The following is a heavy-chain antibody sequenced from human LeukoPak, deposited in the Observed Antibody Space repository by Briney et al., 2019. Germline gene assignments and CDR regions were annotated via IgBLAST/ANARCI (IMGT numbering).Heavy chain of an antibody. J-gene: IGHJ5*02. D-gene: IGHD4-17*01. CDR3: TRAFEYGWFDP. Sequence: GASVKVSCKASGYTFSDYLMHWVRQAPGQGLEWMGWINPKTGGTTYAQNFQGRVTMTRDMSITTAYMDLSRLRSDDTAVYYCTRAFEYGWFDPWGQGTLVIVSS. CDR2: INPKTGGT. CDR1: GYTFSDYL. V-gene: IGHV1-2*02.